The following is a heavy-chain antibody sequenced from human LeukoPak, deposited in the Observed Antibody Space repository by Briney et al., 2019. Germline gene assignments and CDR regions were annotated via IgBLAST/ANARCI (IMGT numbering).Heavy chain of an antibody. V-gene: IGHV3-48*03. J-gene: IGHJ5*02. CDR2: ISTSGTTV. CDR1: GFSWSSVG. Sequence: GRSLGLSCAGSGFSWSSVGMKGVREAPGKGLEWVAYISTSGTTVYYADSVKGRFTISRDNAKSSLYMEMNSLRAEDTALYYCATSFDLWGQGTLVTVSS. CDR3: ATSFDL.